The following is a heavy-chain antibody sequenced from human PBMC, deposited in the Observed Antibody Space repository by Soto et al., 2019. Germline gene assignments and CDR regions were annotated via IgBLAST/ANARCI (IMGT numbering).Heavy chain of an antibody. CDR2: IYPGDSDT. Sequence: PGESLKISCKGSGYSFTSYWIGWVRQMPGKGLEWMGIIYPGDSDTRYSPSFQGQVTISADKSISTAYLQWSSLKASDTAMYYCARPVTKTSYYYYGMDVWGQGTKVTVYS. CDR3: ARPVTKTSYYYYGMDV. J-gene: IGHJ6*02. D-gene: IGHD4-17*01. CDR1: GYSFTSYW. V-gene: IGHV5-51*01.